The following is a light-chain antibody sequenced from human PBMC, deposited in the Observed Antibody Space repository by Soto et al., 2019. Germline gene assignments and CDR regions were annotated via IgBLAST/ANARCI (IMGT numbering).Light chain of an antibody. V-gene: IGKV3-11*01. Sequence: EIVLTQSPATLSLSPGERATLSCRASQSVSSYLAWYQQKPGQAPRLLIYDASNRATGIPARFSGSGSGTDFTLTISSLEPEDFAVYYCQQRSNRPTFGQGTMV. CDR3: QQRSNRPT. CDR2: DAS. J-gene: IGKJ1*01. CDR1: QSVSSY.